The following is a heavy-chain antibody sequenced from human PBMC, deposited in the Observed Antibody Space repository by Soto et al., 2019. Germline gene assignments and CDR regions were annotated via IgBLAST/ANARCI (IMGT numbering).Heavy chain of an antibody. CDR2: INHSGST. Sequence: QVQLQQWGAGLLKPSETLSLTCAVYGGSFSGYYWSWIRQPPGKGLEWIGEINHSGSTNYNPSLKSRVTISVDPSKSPFSLKLSSVTAADPAVYYCARGSRNFDYWGQGTLVTVSS. CDR3: ARGSRNFDY. V-gene: IGHV4-34*01. J-gene: IGHJ4*02. CDR1: GGSFSGYY.